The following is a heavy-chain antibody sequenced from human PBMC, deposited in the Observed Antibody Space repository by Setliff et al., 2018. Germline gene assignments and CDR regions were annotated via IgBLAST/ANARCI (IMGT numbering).Heavy chain of an antibody. CDR3: ARGLEGEDYFYYMDV. Sequence: KASETLSLTCTAYGGTFSDYYWTWVRQPPGKGLEWIGEIYHSGSINYNPSLKSRVTMSVDKSKNQFSLKLTSVTAADTAVYYCARGLEGEDYFYYMDVWGKGNTVTVSS. CDR2: IYHSGSI. V-gene: IGHV4-34*01. D-gene: IGHD2-21*01. J-gene: IGHJ6*03. CDR1: GGTFSDYY.